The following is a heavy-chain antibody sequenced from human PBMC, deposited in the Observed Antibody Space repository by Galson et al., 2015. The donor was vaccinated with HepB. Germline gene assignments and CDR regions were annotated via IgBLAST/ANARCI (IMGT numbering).Heavy chain of an antibody. CDR2: IRGSGDST. Sequence: SLRLSCAASGFNFNNYAMSWVRQAPGKGLEWVSGIRGSGDSTYYADSVKGRFTISRDNSRNTLYLQMNNLRAEDTALYYCAKDQKFGELLTLDYWGQGTLVTVSS. CDR3: AKDQKFGELLTLDY. CDR1: GFNFNNYA. D-gene: IGHD3-10*01. J-gene: IGHJ4*02. V-gene: IGHV3-23*01.